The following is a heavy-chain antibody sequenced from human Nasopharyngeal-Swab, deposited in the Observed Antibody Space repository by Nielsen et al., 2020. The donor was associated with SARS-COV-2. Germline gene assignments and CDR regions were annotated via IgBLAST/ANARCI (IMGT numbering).Heavy chain of an antibody. V-gene: IGHV1-8*01. CDR2: MNPNSGNT. CDR1: GYTFTSYD. D-gene: IGHD3-10*01. CDR3: ARGRIKRELWFGELLSYYYYGMDV. J-gene: IGHJ6*02. Sequence: ASVKVSCKASGYTFTSYDINWVRQATEQGLEWMGWMNPNSGNTGYAQKFQGRVTMTRNTSISTAYMELSSLRSEDTAVYYCARGRIKRELWFGELLSYYYYGMDVWGQGTTVTVSS.